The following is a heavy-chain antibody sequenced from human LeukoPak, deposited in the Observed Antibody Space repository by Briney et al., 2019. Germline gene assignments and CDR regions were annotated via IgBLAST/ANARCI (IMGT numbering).Heavy chain of an antibody. CDR1: GGSVSSYY. D-gene: IGHD5-18*01. V-gene: IGHV4-59*02. J-gene: IGHJ4*02. CDR3: ARGDTAMVR. Sequence: SETPSLTCTVSGGSVSSYYWSWIRQPPGKGLEWIGYIYYSGSTNYNPSLKSRVTISVDTSKNQFSLKLSSVTAADTAVYYCARGDTAMVRWGQGTLVTVSS. CDR2: IYYSGST.